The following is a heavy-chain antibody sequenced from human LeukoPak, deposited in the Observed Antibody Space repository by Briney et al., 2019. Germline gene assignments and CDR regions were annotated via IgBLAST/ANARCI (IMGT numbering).Heavy chain of an antibody. CDR1: GFTFSSYA. CDR2: ISGSGGST. CDR3: ALSLVEGSGWLFDY. J-gene: IGHJ4*02. Sequence: AGGSLRLSCAASGFTFSSYAMSWFRQAPGKGLEWVSAISGSGGSTYYADSVKGRFTISRDNSKNTLYLQMNSLRAEDTAVYYCALSLVEGSGWLFDYWGQGTLVTVSS. D-gene: IGHD6-19*01. V-gene: IGHV3-23*01.